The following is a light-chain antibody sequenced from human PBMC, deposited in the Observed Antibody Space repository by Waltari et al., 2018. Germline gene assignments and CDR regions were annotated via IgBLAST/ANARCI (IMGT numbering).Light chain of an antibody. CDR3: CSYAGSWV. V-gene: IGLV2-11*01. Sequence: QSALTQPRSVSGSPGQSVTISCTGIGSDVGDFKYVSWYKQHPGKAPKLVIYDVTQRPSGVPVRFSGSRSGYSASLTVSGLQGEDEADYYCCSYAGSWVFGGGTKLTVL. J-gene: IGLJ3*02. CDR2: DVT. CDR1: GSDVGDFKY.